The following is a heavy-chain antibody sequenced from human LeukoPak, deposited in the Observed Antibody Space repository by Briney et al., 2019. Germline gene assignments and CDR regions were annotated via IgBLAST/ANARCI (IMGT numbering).Heavy chain of an antibody. CDR3: ARDGSYLSVGAFDI. Sequence: VSVKVSCKASGYTFTSYGISWVRQAPGQGLEWMGWISAYNGNTNYAQKLQGRATMTTDTSTSTAYMELRSLRSDDTAVYYCARDGSYLSVGAFDIWGQGTMVTVSS. J-gene: IGHJ3*02. CDR2: ISAYNGNT. V-gene: IGHV1-18*01. D-gene: IGHD1-26*01. CDR1: GYTFTSYG.